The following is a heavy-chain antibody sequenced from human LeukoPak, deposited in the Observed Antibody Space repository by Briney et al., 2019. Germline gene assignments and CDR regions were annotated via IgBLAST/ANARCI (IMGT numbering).Heavy chain of an antibody. V-gene: IGHV1-46*01. CDR2: INPSGGST. CDR1: GGTFSSYA. J-gene: IGHJ6*02. Sequence: ASVKVSCKASGGTFSSYAISWVRQAPGQGLEWMGIINPSGGSTSYAQKFQGRVTMTRDTSTSTVYMELSSLRSEDTAVYYCARRTPDYKYYYYYGMDVWGQGTTVTVSS. D-gene: IGHD4-11*01. CDR3: ARRTPDYKYYYYYGMDV.